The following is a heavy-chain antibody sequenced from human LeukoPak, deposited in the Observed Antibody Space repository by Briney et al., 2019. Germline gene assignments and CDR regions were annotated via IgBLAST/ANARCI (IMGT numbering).Heavy chain of an antibody. CDR3: ARGLLYDSSGYYYFDY. Sequence: GGSLRLSCAASGFTFSHSWMSWVRQAPGKGLEWVAVIWYDGSNKYYADSVKGRFTISRDNSKNTLYLQMNSLRAEDTAVYYCARGLLYDSSGYYYFDYWGQGTLVTVSS. CDR2: IWYDGSNK. V-gene: IGHV3-33*08. D-gene: IGHD3-22*01. CDR1: GFTFSHSW. J-gene: IGHJ4*02.